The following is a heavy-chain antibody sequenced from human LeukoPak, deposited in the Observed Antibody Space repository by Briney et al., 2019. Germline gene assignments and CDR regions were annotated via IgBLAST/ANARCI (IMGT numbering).Heavy chain of an antibody. Sequence: GGSLRLSCAASGFTSSSYWMSWVRQAPGKGLEWVANINQDGSETFYVDSVKGRFSISRDNAKNSLYLQMNSLRAEDTALYYCARLGPGMNFFYLDFWGQGTLVTVSS. V-gene: IGHV3-7*01. CDR2: INQDGSET. CDR1: GFTSSSYW. CDR3: ARLGPGMNFFYLDF. J-gene: IGHJ4*02. D-gene: IGHD3-10*01.